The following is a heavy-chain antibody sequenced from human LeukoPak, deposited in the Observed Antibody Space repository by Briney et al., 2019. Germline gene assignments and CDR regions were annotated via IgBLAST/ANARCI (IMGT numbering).Heavy chain of an antibody. CDR3: ARDQGYCTTTSCYSIGGYFDY. D-gene: IGHD2-2*01. CDR2: ISYDGSNR. CDR1: GFTFSTYA. Sequence: GGSLRLSCAASGFTFSTYAMHWVRQAPGKGLEWVAVISYDGSNRYADSVKGRFTISRDSSRHTVYLQMNSLRDEDTAVYYCARDQGYCTTTSCYSIGGYFDYLGQGTLVTVSS. V-gene: IGHV3-30-3*01. J-gene: IGHJ4*02.